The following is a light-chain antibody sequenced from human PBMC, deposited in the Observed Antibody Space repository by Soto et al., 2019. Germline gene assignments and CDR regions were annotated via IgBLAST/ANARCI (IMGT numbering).Light chain of an antibody. CDR3: QQRSDWSIT. J-gene: IGKJ5*01. CDR1: ESVSTN. V-gene: IGKV3-11*01. CDR2: GVS. Sequence: ETVMTQSPATLSVSPGERATLSCRASESVSTNLAWYQQTPGQAPRLTIYGVSTGATAIQARCTVLVSWTDFTLTISSLEPEELSVYDCQQRSDWSITFVQGTRLEI.